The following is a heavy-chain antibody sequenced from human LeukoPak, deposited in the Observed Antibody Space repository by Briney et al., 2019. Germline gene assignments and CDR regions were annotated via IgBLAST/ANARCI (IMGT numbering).Heavy chain of an antibody. J-gene: IGHJ6*02. CDR3: ARGRSYGGNGYYYYGMDV. CDR2: IIPIFGTA. CDR1: GYTFTSYD. D-gene: IGHD4-23*01. Sequence: ASVKVSCKASGYTFTSYDISWVRQAPGQGLEWMGGIIPIFGTANYAQKFQGRVTITADESTSTAYMELSSLRSEDTAVYYCARGRSYGGNGYYYYGMDVWGQGTTVTVSS. V-gene: IGHV1-69*13.